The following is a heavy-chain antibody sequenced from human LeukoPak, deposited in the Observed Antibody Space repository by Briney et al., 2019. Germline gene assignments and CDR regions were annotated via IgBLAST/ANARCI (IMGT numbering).Heavy chain of an antibody. Sequence: GGSLRLSCAASGFTFDDYAMHWVRQPPGKGLEWISGISWNSGAIGYADSVKGRFTISRDNAKNSLYLQMNSLRAEDMALYYCARGPYCTSTSCPIAYFDLWGRGTPVTVSS. J-gene: IGHJ2*01. CDR1: GFTFDDYA. CDR2: ISWNSGAI. CDR3: ARGPYCTSTSCPIAYFDL. D-gene: IGHD2-2*01. V-gene: IGHV3-9*03.